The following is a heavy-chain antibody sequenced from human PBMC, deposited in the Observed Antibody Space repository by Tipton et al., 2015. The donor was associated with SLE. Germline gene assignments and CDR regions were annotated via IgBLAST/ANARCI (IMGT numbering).Heavy chain of an antibody. CDR1: GYSFSNYW. CDR2: IYPDDSTT. Sequence: QLVQSGAEMKKSGESLKISCKGFGYSFSNYWIGWVRHMPGKGPEWMGIIYPDDSTTKYSPSFQGQVTFSADKSISTVYLQWSSLEASDTAMYYCARHGPWPACYFVHWGQGSLVTVSS. J-gene: IGHJ4*02. V-gene: IGHV5-51*01. CDR3: ARHGPWPACYFVH.